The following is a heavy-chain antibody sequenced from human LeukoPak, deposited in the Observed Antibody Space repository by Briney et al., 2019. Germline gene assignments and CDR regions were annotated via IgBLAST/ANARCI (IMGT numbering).Heavy chain of an antibody. CDR2: IYYSGST. CDR1: GASISSSSYY. J-gene: IGHJ5*02. CDR3: ARLDGYSSS. D-gene: IGHD5-24*01. Sequence: PSETLSLTCTVSGASISSSSYYWGWIRQPPGKGLEWIGNIYYSGSTHYNPSLKSRVTISVDRSKNQFSLKLSSVTAADTAVYYCARLDGYSSSWGQGTLVTVSS. V-gene: IGHV4-39*07.